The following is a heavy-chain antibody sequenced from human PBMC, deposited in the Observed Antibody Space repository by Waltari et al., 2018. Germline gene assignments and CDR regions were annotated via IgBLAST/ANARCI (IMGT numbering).Heavy chain of an antibody. Sequence: QVQLVQSGAEVKKPGSSVKVSCKASGGTFSSYAISWVRQAPGQGLEWMGGIIPIFGTANYAQKFQGRVTITADESTSTAYMELSSLRSEDTAVYYWAGSDGVILGYCSGGSCYLERYNWFDPWGQGTLVTVSS. CDR2: IIPIFGTA. D-gene: IGHD2-15*01. CDR3: AGSDGVILGYCSGGSCYLERYNWFDP. V-gene: IGHV1-69*13. CDR1: GGTFSSYA. J-gene: IGHJ5*02.